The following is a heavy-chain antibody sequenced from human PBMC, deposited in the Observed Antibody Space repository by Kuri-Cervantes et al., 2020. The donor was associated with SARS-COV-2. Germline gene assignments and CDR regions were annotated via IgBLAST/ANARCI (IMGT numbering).Heavy chain of an antibody. Sequence: GESLKISCAASGFTFSSYAMHWVRQAPGKGLEWVAVISYDGSNKYYADSVKGRFTISRDNSKNTLYLQMNSLRAEDTAVYYCARAGAVGGSSSNFDYWGQGTLVTVSS. J-gene: IGHJ4*02. CDR3: ARAGAVGGSSSNFDY. CDR2: ISYDGSNK. CDR1: GFTFSSYA. D-gene: IGHD6-6*01. V-gene: IGHV3-30*04.